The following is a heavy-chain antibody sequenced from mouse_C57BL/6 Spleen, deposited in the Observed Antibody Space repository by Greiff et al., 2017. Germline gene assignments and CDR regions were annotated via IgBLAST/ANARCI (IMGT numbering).Heavy chain of an antibody. V-gene: IGHV1-42*01. Sequence: VQLQQSGPELVKPGASVKISCKASGYSFTGYYMNWVKQSPEKSLEWIGEINPSTGGTTYNQKFKAKATLTVDKSSSTAYMQLKSLTSEDSAVYYCARRSNFLFDYWGQGTTLTGSA. J-gene: IGHJ2*01. CDR3: ARRSNFLFDY. CDR1: GYSFTGYY. D-gene: IGHD2-5*01. CDR2: INPSTGGT.